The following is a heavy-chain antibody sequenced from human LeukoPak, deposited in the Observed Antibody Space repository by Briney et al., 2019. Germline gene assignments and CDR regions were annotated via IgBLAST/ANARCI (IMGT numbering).Heavy chain of an antibody. D-gene: IGHD3-10*01. CDR1: GFIFSSYG. J-gene: IGHJ5*01. Sequence: PGRSLRLSCAAFGFIFSSYGMNWVRQAPGKGLEWVSYISGTGTTIYYADSVKGRFTISRDNAKYSLHLQMDSLRADDTAVYSCARGGLGSWTFDSWGQGTLVTVSS. CDR2: ISGTGTTI. CDR3: ARGGLGSWTFDS. V-gene: IGHV3-48*04.